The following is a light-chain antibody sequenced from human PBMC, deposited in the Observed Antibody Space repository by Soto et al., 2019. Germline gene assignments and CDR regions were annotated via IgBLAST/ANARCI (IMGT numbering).Light chain of an antibody. CDR3: HQRSRWPRT. V-gene: IGKV3-11*01. CDR1: QSVSSTS. J-gene: IGKJ2*01. Sequence: EIVLTQSPATLSLSPGESATLSCRASQSVSSTSFTWLQQKPGQAPRLLIYDVSTRATGIPARFTGSGSGTDFTLTISSLEPEDFAVYYCHQRSRWPRTFGQGTRLEMK. CDR2: DVS.